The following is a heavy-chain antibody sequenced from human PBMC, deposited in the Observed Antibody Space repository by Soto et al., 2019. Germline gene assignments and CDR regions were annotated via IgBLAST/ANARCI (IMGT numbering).Heavy chain of an antibody. Sequence: SETLSLTCTVFCGSISSISYYWGWIRQPPGKGLEWIGSIYYSGSTYYNPSLKSRVTISVDTSKNQFSLKLSSVTAADTAVYYCARQYGSGSYYYYYGMDVWGQGTTVT. CDR3: ARQYGSGSYYYYYGMDV. CDR2: IYYSGST. D-gene: IGHD3-10*01. CDR1: CGSISSISYY. V-gene: IGHV4-39*01. J-gene: IGHJ6*02.